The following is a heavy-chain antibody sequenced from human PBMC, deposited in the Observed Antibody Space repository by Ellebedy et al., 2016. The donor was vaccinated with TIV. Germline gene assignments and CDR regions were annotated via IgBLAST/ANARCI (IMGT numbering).Heavy chain of an antibody. CDR1: GFIFSTYG. D-gene: IGHD2-21*02. Sequence: GESLKISCEASGFIFSTYGMHWVCQAPGKGLEWVAFIWYDGGNKYYADSVKGRFTISRDNSKNTLSLQMNNLGAEDTAVYYCARDRHVDRGDCLDYWGQGTLVTVSS. CDR2: IWYDGGNK. J-gene: IGHJ4*02. V-gene: IGHV3-33*01. CDR3: ARDRHVDRGDCLDY.